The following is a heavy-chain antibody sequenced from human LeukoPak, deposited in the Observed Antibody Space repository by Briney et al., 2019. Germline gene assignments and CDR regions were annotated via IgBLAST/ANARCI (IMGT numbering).Heavy chain of an antibody. CDR1: GGSFSGYY. CDR3: ARQFYGSGSYPLDY. D-gene: IGHD3-10*01. Sequence: SETLSLTCAVYGGSFSGYYWSWIRQPPGKGLEWIGEINHSGSTNYNPSLKSRVTISVDTSKNQFSLKLSSVTAADTAVYYCARQFYGSGSYPLDYWGQGTLVTVSS. V-gene: IGHV4-34*01. CDR2: INHSGST. J-gene: IGHJ4*02.